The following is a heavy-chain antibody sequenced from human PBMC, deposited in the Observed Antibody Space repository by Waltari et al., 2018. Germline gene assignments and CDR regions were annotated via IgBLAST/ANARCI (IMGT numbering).Heavy chain of an antibody. Sequence: QVQLQQWGAGLLKPSETLSLTCGVYGGSLSGYYWSWIRQPPGKGLEGIGETNDSGSTNYNPSLKGRLSIAMDMSKNQFSLRLSSVTAADTAAYYCTRAAAKAVAGTFWFDPWGQGTLVTVSS. CDR3: TRAAAKAVAGTFWFDP. D-gene: IGHD6-19*01. J-gene: IGHJ5*02. CDR1: GGSLSGYY. CDR2: TNDSGST. V-gene: IGHV4-34*02.